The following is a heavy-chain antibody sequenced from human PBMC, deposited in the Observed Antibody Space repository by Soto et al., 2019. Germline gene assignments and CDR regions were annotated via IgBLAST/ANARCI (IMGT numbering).Heavy chain of an antibody. D-gene: IGHD1-26*01. Sequence: GASVKVSCKTSGYKFTTYGISWVRQAPGQGLEWMGRISGDTGSTNIGQKFQGRVTLTSDASTNTVYMELRSLKSDDTAVYFCARSSKIREDYWR. CDR1: GYKFTTYG. V-gene: IGHV1-18*01. CDR3: ARSSKIREDY. J-gene: IGHJ4*01. CDR2: ISGDTGST.